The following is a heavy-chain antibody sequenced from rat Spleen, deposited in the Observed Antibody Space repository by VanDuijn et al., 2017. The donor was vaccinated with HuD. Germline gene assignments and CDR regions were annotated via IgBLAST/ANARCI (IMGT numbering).Heavy chain of an antibody. J-gene: IGHJ2*01. D-gene: IGHD4-3*01. V-gene: IGHV5-22*01. CDR1: GFTFSDYY. CDR3: TSYNSGFFDY. CDR2: ISYDGGRT. Sequence: EVRLVESDGGLVQPGRSMKLSCAASGFTFSDYYMAWVRQAPKKGLEWVAYISYDGGRTYYRDSVKGRFTISRDNAKSTLYLQMNSLRSEDTATYYCTSYNSGFFDYWGQGVMVTVSS.